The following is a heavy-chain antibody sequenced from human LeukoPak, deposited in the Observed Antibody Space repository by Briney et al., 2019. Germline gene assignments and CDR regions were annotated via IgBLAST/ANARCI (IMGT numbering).Heavy chain of an antibody. CDR1: GGTFSSYV. CDR3: ASPPADYYDSWDYFDY. CDR2: IIPILGIA. J-gene: IGHJ4*02. V-gene: IGHV1-69*04. Sequence: SVKLSCKASGGTFSSYVISWVRQAPGQGLEWMGRIIPILGIANYAQKFQGRVTITADKSTSTAYMELSSLRSEDTAVYYCASPPADYYDSWDYFDYWGQGTLVTVSS. D-gene: IGHD3-22*01.